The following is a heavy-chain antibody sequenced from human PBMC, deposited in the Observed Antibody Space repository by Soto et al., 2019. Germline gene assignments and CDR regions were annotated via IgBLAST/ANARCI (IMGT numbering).Heavy chain of an antibody. J-gene: IGHJ5*02. CDR3: VRLIGNSWLDT. V-gene: IGHV4-59*08. CDR1: GGSISSYY. Sequence: NPSETLSLTCTVSGGSISSYYWSWIRQPPGKGLEWIGYIYYSGSTNYNPSLKSRITISPDTSNNQASLQLNSVTPDDTAVYYCVRLIGNSWLDTWGQGTLVTVSS. CDR2: IYYSGST.